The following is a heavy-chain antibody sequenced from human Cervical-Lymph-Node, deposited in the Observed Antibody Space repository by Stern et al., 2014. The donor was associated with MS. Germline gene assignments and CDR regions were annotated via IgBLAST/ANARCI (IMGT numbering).Heavy chain of an antibody. CDR3: ARGSGTAYDLRGDY. J-gene: IGHJ4*01. D-gene: IGHD3-3*01. V-gene: IGHV1-2*02. CDR2: INPNSGGT. Sequence: VQLVESGAEAKAPGASMKVSCRASGYIFTDSYLHWVRQAPGQGLEWLGWINPNSGGTNYAQNFQGRVTMTRDTSISTAYMELRWLGYADTAVYYCARGSGTAYDLRGDYWGQGTLVTVSS. CDR1: GYIFTDSY.